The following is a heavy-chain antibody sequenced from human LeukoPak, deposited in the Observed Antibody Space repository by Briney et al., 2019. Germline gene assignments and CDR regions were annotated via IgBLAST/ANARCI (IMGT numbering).Heavy chain of an antibody. CDR1: GFTFSSYS. CDR3: WKDLVVVVAATGGKDV. V-gene: IGHV3-21*01. Sequence: PGGSLRLSCAASGFTFSSYSMNWVRQAPGKGLEWVSSISSSSSYIYYADSVKGRFTISRDNSKNTLYLQMNSLRAEDTAVYYCWKDLVVVVAATGGKDVWGQRTKGHVSS. J-gene: IGHJ6*02. D-gene: IGHD2-15*01. CDR2: ISSSSSYI.